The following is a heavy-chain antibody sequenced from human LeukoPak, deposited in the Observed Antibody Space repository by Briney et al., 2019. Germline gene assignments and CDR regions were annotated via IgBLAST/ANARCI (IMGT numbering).Heavy chain of an antibody. J-gene: IGHJ6*02. CDR3: ARAGIVGAPAWVDV. V-gene: IGHV1-18*01. CDR1: GYTFTTYG. CDR2: ISGYNGNT. Sequence: ASVKVSCKASGYTFTTYGISRMRQAPGQGLEWMGWISGYNGNTNYAQNLQGRVTMTTDTSTSTAYMELRSLRSDDTAVYYCARAGIVGAPAWVDVWGQGTTVTVS. D-gene: IGHD1-26*01.